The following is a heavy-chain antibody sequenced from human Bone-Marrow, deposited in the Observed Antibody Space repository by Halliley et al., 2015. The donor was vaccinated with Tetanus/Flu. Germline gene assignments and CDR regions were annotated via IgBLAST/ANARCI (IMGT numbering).Heavy chain of an antibody. D-gene: IGHD6-19*01. CDR2: ISSGDNTI. CDR3: ARGMAKQWLVMGYYGMDV. V-gene: IGHV3-48*03. CDR1: GFTFSTYE. Sequence: SLRLSCAASGFTFSTYEMNWVRQAPGKGLEWISYISSGDNTIYYAESVEGRFTISRDNAKNTLYLQMNSLRAEDTAVYYCARGMAKQWLVMGYYGMDVWGQGTTVTVSS. J-gene: IGHJ6*02.